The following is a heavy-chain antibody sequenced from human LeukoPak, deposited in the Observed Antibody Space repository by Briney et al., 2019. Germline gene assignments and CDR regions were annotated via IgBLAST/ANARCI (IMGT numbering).Heavy chain of an antibody. Sequence: GESLKISCAASGFTFSSYAMSWVRQAPGKGLEWVAFIRYDGSNKYYADSVKGRFTISRDNSKNTLYLQMNSLRAEDTAVYYCAKLYCSSTSCYKLLDYWGQGTLVTVSS. CDR2: IRYDGSNK. CDR1: GFTFSSYA. V-gene: IGHV3-30*02. J-gene: IGHJ4*02. CDR3: AKLYCSSTSCYKLLDY. D-gene: IGHD2-2*02.